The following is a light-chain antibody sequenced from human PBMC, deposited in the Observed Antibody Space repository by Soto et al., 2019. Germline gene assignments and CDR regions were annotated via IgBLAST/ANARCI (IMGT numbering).Light chain of an antibody. Sequence: PSSLSASVGDRVTITCRASQRISSDLNWYQQKPGKAPKLLSYAASSLQSGGPSRFSGSGSGTEFTLTISCFYPAEDAIRDCSTF. CDR1: QRISSD. CDR2: AAS. CDR3: ST. V-gene: IGKV1-39*01. J-gene: IGKJ4*02.